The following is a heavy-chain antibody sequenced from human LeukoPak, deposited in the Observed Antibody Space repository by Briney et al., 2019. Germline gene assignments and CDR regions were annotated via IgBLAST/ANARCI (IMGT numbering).Heavy chain of an antibody. CDR2: LSYDGTNK. D-gene: IGHD2-21*02. CDR1: GFTFSNAW. CDR3: ARGGGYCGSSCYGIDY. Sequence: GGSLRLSCAASGFTFSNAWMSWVRQAPGKGLEWVAVLSYDGTNKYYADSVKGRFTISRDNSKNTLYVQMNSLRAEATAVYYCARGGGYCGSSCYGIDYWGQGTLVTVSS. V-gene: IGHV3-30-3*01. J-gene: IGHJ4*02.